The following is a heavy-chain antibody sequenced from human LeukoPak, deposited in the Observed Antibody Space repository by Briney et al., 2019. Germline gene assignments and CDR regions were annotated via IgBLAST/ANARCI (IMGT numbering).Heavy chain of an antibody. Sequence: SETLSLTCTVSGGSISSSSYYWGWLRQPPGKGLEWIGSIYYSGSTYYNTSLKSRVTISVDTSNNQFSLKLSSVTAADTAVYYCARERVGTYYYDSSGYYYDYWGQGTLVTVSS. D-gene: IGHD3-22*01. CDR2: IYYSGST. CDR1: GGSISSSSYY. J-gene: IGHJ4*02. V-gene: IGHV4-39*07. CDR3: ARERVGTYYYDSSGYYYDY.